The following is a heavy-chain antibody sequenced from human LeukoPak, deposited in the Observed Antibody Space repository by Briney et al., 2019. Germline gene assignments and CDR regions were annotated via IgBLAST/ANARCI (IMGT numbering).Heavy chain of an antibody. V-gene: IGHV4-39*07. CDR3: ARRIVVVVAATFGWFDP. CDR1: GGSISSSSYY. D-gene: IGHD2-15*01. Sequence: SETLSLTCTVSGGSISSSSYYWGWIRQPPGKGLEWIGSIYYSGSTNYNPSLKSRVTISVDTSKNQFSLKLSSVTAADTAVYYCARRIVVVVAATFGWFDPWGQGTLVTVSS. J-gene: IGHJ5*02. CDR2: IYYSGST.